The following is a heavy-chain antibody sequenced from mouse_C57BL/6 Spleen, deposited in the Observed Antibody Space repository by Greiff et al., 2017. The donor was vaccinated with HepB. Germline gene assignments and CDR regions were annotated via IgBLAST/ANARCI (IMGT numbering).Heavy chain of an antibody. CDR1: GYTFTSYG. Sequence: VQLQQSGAELARPGASVKLSCKASGYTFTSYGISWVKQRTGQGLEWIGEIYPRSGNTYYNEKFKGKATLTADKSSSTAYMELRSLTSEDSAVYFCARERITTVVATGDSFDYWGQGTTLTVSS. CDR3: ARERITTVVATGDSFDY. CDR2: IYPRSGNT. D-gene: IGHD1-1*01. V-gene: IGHV1-81*01. J-gene: IGHJ2*01.